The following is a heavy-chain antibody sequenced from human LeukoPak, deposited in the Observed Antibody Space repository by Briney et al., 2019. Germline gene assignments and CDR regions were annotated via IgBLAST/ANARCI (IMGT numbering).Heavy chain of an antibody. J-gene: IGHJ4*02. D-gene: IGHD3-16*01. V-gene: IGHV3-23*01. CDR2: LRGNGEA. CDR3: ARASWVSSTDAVR. CDR1: GLSFSTFA. Sequence: PGGSLRLSCAASGLSFSTFAMSWVRQCPARGLEWVSSLRGNGEAFYADSVKGRFTLSSDISRNTVYLQLNNLRVEDTAIYYCARASWVSSTDAVRWGQGTLVTVYS.